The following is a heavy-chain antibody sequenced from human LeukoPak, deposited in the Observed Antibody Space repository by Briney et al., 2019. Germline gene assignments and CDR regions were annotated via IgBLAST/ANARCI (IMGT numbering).Heavy chain of an antibody. CDR1: GYTFTNFD. D-gene: IGHD1-26*01. J-gene: IGHJ6*03. Sequence: ASMKVSCKASGYTFTNFDINWVRQATGQGLEWMGRMSPNSGNTVYAQTFQGRVTMTRDTSIGTAYMELSSLMSEDTAVYYCAKDQAWELSGRRYYYYYMDVWGKGTTVTVSS. CDR3: AKDQAWELSGRRYYYYYMDV. V-gene: IGHV1-8*02. CDR2: MSPNSGNT.